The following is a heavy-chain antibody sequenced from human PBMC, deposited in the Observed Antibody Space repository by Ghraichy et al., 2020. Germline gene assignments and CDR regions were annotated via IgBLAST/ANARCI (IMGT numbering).Heavy chain of an antibody. CDR2: IYYSGST. J-gene: IGHJ6*02. V-gene: IGHV4-31*03. D-gene: IGHD2-2*02. CDR1: GGSISSGGYY. CDR3: ARGDCSRTSCYTSYYGMDV. Sequence: SETLSLTCTVSGGSISSGGYYWSWIRQHPGKGLEWIGYIYYSGSTYYNPSLKSRVTISVDTSKNQFSLKLSSVTAADTAVYYCARGDCSRTSCYTSYYGMDVWGQGTTVTVSS.